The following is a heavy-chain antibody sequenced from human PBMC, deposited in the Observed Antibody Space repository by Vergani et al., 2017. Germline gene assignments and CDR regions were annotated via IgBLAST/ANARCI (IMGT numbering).Heavy chain of an antibody. CDR3: ASGALWWLRQIDS. J-gene: IGHJ4*02. CDR2: IYDSGDT. Sequence: QVQLQESGPGLVKPSETLSLTCSVSGDSMNTYYWTWIRQPPGKGLEWIGYIYDSGDTKYNPSLKSRVTMSLATSKNQFSLNLYSVTAADTAVYYCASGALWWLRQIDSWGQGTLVTVSS. D-gene: IGHD2-21*01. CDR1: GDSMNTYY. V-gene: IGHV4-59*01.